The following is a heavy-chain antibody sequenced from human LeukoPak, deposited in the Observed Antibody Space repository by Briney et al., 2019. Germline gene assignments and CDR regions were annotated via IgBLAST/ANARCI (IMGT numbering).Heavy chain of an antibody. CDR2: IYHSGSS. J-gene: IGHJ4*02. CDR3: ARDSYGDYVFDY. CDR1: GYSITSAYY. V-gene: IGHV4-38-2*02. D-gene: IGHD4-17*01. Sequence: PSETLSLTCTVSGYSITSAYYWGWIRQSPGKGLAWIGSIYHSGSSYYNPSLKSRVTISVDTSKNHFSLKLTSVTAADTAVYYCARDSYGDYVFDYWGQGTLVTVSS.